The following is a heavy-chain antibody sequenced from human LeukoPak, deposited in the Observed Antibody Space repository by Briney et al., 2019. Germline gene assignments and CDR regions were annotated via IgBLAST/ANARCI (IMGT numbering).Heavy chain of an antibody. J-gene: IGHJ5*02. CDR3: ARHGSGTYFVS. D-gene: IGHD3-10*01. V-gene: IGHV4-4*02. CDR2: IYHSGRD. Sequence: SETLSLTCAVSGGAISNSNWWSWVRQPPGKGLEWIGEIYHSGRDNYNPSLKSRVTISIDTSNNQFSLKLYSMTAADTAVYYCARHGSGTYFVSWGQGTLVTVSS. CDR1: GGAISNSNW.